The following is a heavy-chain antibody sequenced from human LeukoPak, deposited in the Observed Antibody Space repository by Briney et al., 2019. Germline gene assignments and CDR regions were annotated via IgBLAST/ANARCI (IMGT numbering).Heavy chain of an antibody. J-gene: IGHJ6*03. D-gene: IGHD3-16*01. V-gene: IGHV5-51*03. CDR1: GHSFTSYW. CDR3: ARLGPGGSAYYYYYMDV. CDR2: IYPGDSDT. Sequence: NTGESLKISCKGSGHSFTSYWIGWVRQMPGKGLEWMGIIYPGDSDTRYSPSFQGQVTISADKSISTAYLQWSSLNASDTAMYYCARLGPGGSAYYYYYMDVWGKGTTVTVSS.